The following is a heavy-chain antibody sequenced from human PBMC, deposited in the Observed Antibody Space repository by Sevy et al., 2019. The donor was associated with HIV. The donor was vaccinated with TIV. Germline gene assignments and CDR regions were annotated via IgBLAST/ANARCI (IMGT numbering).Heavy chain of an antibody. J-gene: IGHJ4*02. Sequence: GGSLRLSCAASGFTFSKYSMSWIRQTPGKGLEWVSTFSFGCGKINYADSVKVRFTISRDDSRNTFYLQMNSLRAEDTAIYYCAREGCTKPHDYWGQGTVVTFSS. V-gene: IGHV3-23*01. CDR1: GFTFSKYS. CDR2: FSFGCGKI. CDR3: AREGCTKPHDY. D-gene: IGHD2-8*01.